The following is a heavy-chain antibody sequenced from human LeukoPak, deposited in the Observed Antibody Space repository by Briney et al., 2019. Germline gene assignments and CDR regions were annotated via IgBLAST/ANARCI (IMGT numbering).Heavy chain of an antibody. D-gene: IGHD3-3*01. V-gene: IGHV4-34*01. J-gene: IGHJ6*03. Sequence: SETLSLTCAVYGGSFSGYYWSWIRQPPGKGLEWIGEINHSGSTNYNPSLKSRVTISVDTSKNQFSLQLNSVTPEDTAVYYCARENIYSRYYGFWSGYLPGAWGPGYYYYCMDVWGKGTTVTVSS. CDR2: INHSGST. CDR1: GGSFSGYY. CDR3: ARENIYSRYYGFWSGYLPGAWGPGYYYYCMDV.